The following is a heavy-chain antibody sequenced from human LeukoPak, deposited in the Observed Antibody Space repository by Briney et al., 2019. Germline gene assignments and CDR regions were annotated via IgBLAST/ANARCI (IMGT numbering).Heavy chain of an antibody. CDR3: AREVTSGWHNRKYNWFDP. V-gene: IGHV4-59*01. D-gene: IGHD2-21*02. CDR2: IYYSGST. CDR1: GGSISSYY. Sequence: PSETLSLTCTVSGGSISSYYWSWIRQPPGKGLEWIGYIYYSGSTNYNPSLKSRVTISVDTSKNQFSLKLSSVTAADTAVYYCAREVTSGWHNRKYNWFDPWGQGTLVTVSS. J-gene: IGHJ5*02.